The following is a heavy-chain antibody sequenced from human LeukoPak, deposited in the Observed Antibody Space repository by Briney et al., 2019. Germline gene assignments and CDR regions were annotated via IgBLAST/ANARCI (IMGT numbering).Heavy chain of an antibody. V-gene: IGHV4-61*02. CDR3: ARLRLGELSLYQYYFDY. CDR2: IYTSGST. D-gene: IGHD3-16*02. Sequence: LXLTCTVSGGSISSGSYYWSWIRQPAGKGLEWIGRIYTSGSTNYNPSLKSRVTISVDTSKNQFSLKLSSVTAADTAVYYCARLRLGELSLYQYYFDYWGQGTLVTVSS. J-gene: IGHJ4*02. CDR1: GGSISSGSYY.